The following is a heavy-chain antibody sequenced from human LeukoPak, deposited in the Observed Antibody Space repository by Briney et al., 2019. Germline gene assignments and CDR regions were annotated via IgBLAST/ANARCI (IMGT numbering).Heavy chain of an antibody. CDR2: ISHSGST. CDR1: GGSFSDYH. V-gene: IGHV4-34*01. D-gene: IGHD6-19*01. J-gene: IGHJ3*02. Sequence: PETLSLTCAVYGGSFSDYHWTWIRQPPGKGLEWIGEISHSGSTFYKPSLKSRVTISVDKSKNQFSLKLSSVTAADTAVYYCASGAVAVSDQGAFDIWGQGTMVTVSS. CDR3: ASGAVAVSDQGAFDI.